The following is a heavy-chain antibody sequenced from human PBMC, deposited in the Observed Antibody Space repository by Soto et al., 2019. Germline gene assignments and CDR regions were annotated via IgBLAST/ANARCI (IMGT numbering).Heavy chain of an antibody. D-gene: IGHD1-26*01. CDR1: GYTFTTYA. CDR3: ARDDSGYSGSHYIDYFNF. V-gene: IGHV1-3*01. J-gene: IGHJ4*02. Sequence: ASVKVSCKASGYTFTTYAMHGVRQAPGQRLEWMGWINAGNDNTYYSQRFQGRLTFTRDTSPGTTYMELSSLTSEDTAIYYCARDDSGYSGSHYIDYFNFWGQGTLVTVS. CDR2: INAGNDNT.